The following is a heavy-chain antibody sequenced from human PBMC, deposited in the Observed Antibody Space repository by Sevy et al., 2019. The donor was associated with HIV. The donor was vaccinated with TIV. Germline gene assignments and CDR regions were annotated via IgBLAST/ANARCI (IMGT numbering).Heavy chain of an antibody. J-gene: IGHJ4*02. CDR2: SSYDGGNK. CDR1: GFILGYYA. D-gene: IGHD4-17*01. Sequence: GGSLRLSCTASGFILGYYAMHWVRQAPGKSLEWVAVSSYDGGNKYYADSVQGRFTVSRDNSKNTLYLQMNSLRPEDTAMYYCARDFYEFGDPRGLDYWGQGVLVTVSS. CDR3: ARDFYEFGDPRGLDY. V-gene: IGHV3-30-3*01.